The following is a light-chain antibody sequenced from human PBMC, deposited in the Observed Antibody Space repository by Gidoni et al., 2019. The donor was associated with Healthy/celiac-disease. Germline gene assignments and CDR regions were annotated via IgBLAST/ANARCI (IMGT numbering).Light chain of an antibody. Sequence: QSVLTQPPSVSGAPGPRVTISCTGSSSNIGAGYDVHWYQQLPGTAPKLLIYGNCNRPSGVPDRFSGSKSGTSASLAITGLQAEDEADYYCQSYDSSLSGWVFGGGTKLTVL. CDR2: GNC. CDR1: SSNIGAGYD. J-gene: IGLJ3*02. CDR3: QSYDSSLSGWV. V-gene: IGLV1-40*01.